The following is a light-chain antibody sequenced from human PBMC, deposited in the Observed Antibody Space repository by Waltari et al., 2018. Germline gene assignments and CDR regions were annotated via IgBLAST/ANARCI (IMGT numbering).Light chain of an antibody. Sequence: DSQMTQSPSTLPASVGARVTITCRASQSISSWLAWYQQKPGKAPKLLSYKASSLESGVPSRFSGSGSGTEFTLTISSLQPDDFATYYCQQYNSYSTFGQGTKVEIK. CDR2: KAS. J-gene: IGKJ1*01. CDR3: QQYNSYST. V-gene: IGKV1-5*03. CDR1: QSISSW.